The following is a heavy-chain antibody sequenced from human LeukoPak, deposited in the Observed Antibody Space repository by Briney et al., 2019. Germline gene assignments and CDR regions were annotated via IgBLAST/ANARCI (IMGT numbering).Heavy chain of an antibody. V-gene: IGHV3-23*01. CDR3: VRKVIVATNYFDL. Sequence: GGSLRLSCAASGFTFSSHAMSWVRQAPGKGLEWVSSVSGSGDRTYYADSVKGRLTISRDNSKKTVYVQVNSLRADDTAVYYCVRKVIVATNYFDLWGQGTLVTVSS. D-gene: IGHD2-15*01. CDR2: VSGSGDRT. J-gene: IGHJ4*02. CDR1: GFTFSSHA.